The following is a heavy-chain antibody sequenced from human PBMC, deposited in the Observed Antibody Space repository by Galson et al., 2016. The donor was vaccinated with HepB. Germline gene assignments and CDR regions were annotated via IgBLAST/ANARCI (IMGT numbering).Heavy chain of an antibody. CDR1: GNSVSTNYF. V-gene: IGHV4-39*01. Sequence: SETLSLTCAVSGNSVSTNYFWGWIRQPPGKGLEWIGLVYYTGDTHYNPSLESRVAMSVDTSNNQFSLKLSSVTATDTAVYYCARSSGSRNGYFDFWGRGALVAVSS. J-gene: IGHJ4*01. CDR3: ARSSGSRNGYFDF. CDR2: VYYTGDT. D-gene: IGHD1-26*01.